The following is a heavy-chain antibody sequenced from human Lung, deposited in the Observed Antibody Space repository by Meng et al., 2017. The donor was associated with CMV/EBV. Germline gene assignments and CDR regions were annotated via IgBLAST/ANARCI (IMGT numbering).Heavy chain of an antibody. J-gene: IGHJ6*04. V-gene: IGHV5-51*01. CDR2: IYPGDSDT. CDR1: GYSFTSYW. D-gene: IGHD2-2*02. CDR3: ARQSSLGYCSSTSCYSYYGRDV. Sequence: GEXXTISCKGSGYSFTSYWIGWVRQMPGKGLEWMGIIYPGDSDTRYSPSFQGQVTISADKSISTAYLQWSSLKASDTAMYYCARQSSLGYCSSTSCYSYYGRDVGXKGTXVTVSS.